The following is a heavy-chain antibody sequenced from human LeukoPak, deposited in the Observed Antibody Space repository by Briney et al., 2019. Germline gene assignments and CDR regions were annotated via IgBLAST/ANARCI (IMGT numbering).Heavy chain of an antibody. CDR3: ARVRVAVAGFDAFDI. V-gene: IGHV3-33*01. Sequence: GGSLRLSCAASGFTFSSYGMHWVRQAPGKGLEWEAVIWYDGSNKYYADSVKGRFTISRDNSKNTLYLQMNSLRAEDTAVYYCARVRVAVAGFDAFDIWGQGTMVTVSS. D-gene: IGHD6-19*01. CDR1: GFTFSSYG. J-gene: IGHJ3*02. CDR2: IWYDGSNK.